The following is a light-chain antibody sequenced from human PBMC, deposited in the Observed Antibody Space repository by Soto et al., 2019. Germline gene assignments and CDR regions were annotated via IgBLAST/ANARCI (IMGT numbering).Light chain of an antibody. CDR1: QRIRSCY. V-gene: IGKV3-20*01. Sequence: EVVLTQSPGTLSLSPGESATLSFSARQRIRSCYLAWYQQKHGQAPRLLIYGATSRATGIPGRFSGSGSGTDFTLTVRGLETEDFAVYYCTHYRIPPPTFGGGTQVEI. J-gene: IGKJ4*01. CDR2: GAT. CDR3: THYRIPPPT.